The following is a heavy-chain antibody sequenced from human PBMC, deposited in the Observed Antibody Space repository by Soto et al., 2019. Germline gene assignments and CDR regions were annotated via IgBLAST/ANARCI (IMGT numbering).Heavy chain of an antibody. CDR1: GGSFSGYY. V-gene: IGHV4-34*01. CDR3: ARGRPHFWSGKRYYYYYGMDV. J-gene: IGHJ6*02. D-gene: IGHD3-3*02. CDR2: INHSGST. Sequence: SETLSLTCAVYGGSFSGYYWSWIRQPPGKGLEWTGEINHSGSTNYNPSLKSRVTISVDTSKNQFSLKLSSVTAADTAVYYCARGRPHFWSGKRYYYYYGMDVWGQGTTVTVSS.